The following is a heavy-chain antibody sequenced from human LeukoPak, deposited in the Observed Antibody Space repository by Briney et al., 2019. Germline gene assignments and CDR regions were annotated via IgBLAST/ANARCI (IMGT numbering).Heavy chain of an antibody. J-gene: IGHJ4*02. CDR2: IKQDESQK. V-gene: IGHV3-7*01. D-gene: IGHD6-6*01. Sequence: PGGSLRLSCAASGFTFSNYWTSWVRQAPGKGLEWGANIKQDESQKYYVDSVKGRFTISRDNAKSSLYLQMNSLRAEDTAVYYCARYNSSSSLDYWGQGTLVTVSS. CDR1: GFTFSNYW. CDR3: ARYNSSSSLDY.